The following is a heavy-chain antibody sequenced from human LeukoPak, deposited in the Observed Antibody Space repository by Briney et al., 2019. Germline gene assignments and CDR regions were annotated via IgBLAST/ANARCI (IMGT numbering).Heavy chain of an antibody. D-gene: IGHD5-18*01. CDR2: ISSSSSYI. V-gene: IGHV3-21*01. CDR3: ARDRGYSYGTENFDY. Sequence: GGSLRLSCAASGFTFSSYSMNWVRQAPGKGLEWVSSISSSSSYIYYADSVKGRLTISRDNAKNSLYLQTNSLRAEDTAVYYCARDRGYSYGTENFDYWGQGTLVTVSS. J-gene: IGHJ4*02. CDR1: GFTFSSYS.